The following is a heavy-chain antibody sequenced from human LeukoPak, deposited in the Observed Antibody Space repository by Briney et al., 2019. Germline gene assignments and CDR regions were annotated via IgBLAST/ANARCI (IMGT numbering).Heavy chain of an antibody. CDR1: GYTFTGYY. CDR3: ARAGNWNDGSGWFDP. CDR2: INPNSGGT. J-gene: IGHJ5*02. V-gene: IGHV1-2*02. Sequence: ASVKVSCKASGYTFTGYYMHWVRQAPGQGLEWMGWINPNSGGTNYAQKFQGRVTMTRDTSISTAYMELGRLRSDDTAVYYCARAGNWNDGSGWFDPWGQGTLVTVSS. D-gene: IGHD1-1*01.